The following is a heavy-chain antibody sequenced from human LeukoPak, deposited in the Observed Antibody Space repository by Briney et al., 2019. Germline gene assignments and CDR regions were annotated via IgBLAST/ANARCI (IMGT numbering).Heavy chain of an antibody. Sequence: PSETLSLTCAVYGGSFSGYYWSWIRQPPGKGLEWIGEINHSGSTNYNPSLKSRVTISVDTSKNQFSLKLSSVTAADTAVYYCARVERADFWSGRGYFFDYWGQGILVAVSS. V-gene: IGHV4-34*01. CDR1: GGSFSGYY. CDR2: INHSGST. CDR3: ARVERADFWSGRGYFFDY. D-gene: IGHD3-3*01. J-gene: IGHJ4*02.